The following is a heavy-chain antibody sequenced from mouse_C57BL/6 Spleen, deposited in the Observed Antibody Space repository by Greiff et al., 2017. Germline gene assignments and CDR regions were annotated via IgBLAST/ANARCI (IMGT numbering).Heavy chain of an antibody. D-gene: IGHD2-3*01. CDR3: AIEWADGYYEFAY. Sequence: QVQLQQPGAELVKPGASVKVSCKASGYTFTSYWMHWVKQRPGQGLEWIGRIHPSDSDTNYNQKFKGKATLTVDKSSSTAYMQLSSLTSEDSAVYYCAIEWADGYYEFAYWGQGTLVTVSA. V-gene: IGHV1-74*01. CDR1: GYTFTSYW. CDR2: IHPSDSDT. J-gene: IGHJ3*01.